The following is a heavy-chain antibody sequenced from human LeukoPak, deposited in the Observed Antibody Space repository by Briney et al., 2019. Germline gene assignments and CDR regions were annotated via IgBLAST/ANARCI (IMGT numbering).Heavy chain of an antibody. CDR2: IYYSGST. CDR1: GGSISSYY. Sequence: SETLSLTCTVSGGSISSYYWSWIRQPPGKGLEWIGYIYYSGSTKYNPSLKSRVTISVDTSKNQFSLKLSSVTAADTAVYYCARGGTTVTPGLLWFDPWGQGTLVTVSS. D-gene: IGHD4-17*01. CDR3: ARGGTTVTPGLLWFDP. V-gene: IGHV4-59*01. J-gene: IGHJ5*02.